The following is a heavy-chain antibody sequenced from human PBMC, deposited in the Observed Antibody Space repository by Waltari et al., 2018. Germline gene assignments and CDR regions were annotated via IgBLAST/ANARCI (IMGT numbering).Heavy chain of an antibody. D-gene: IGHD4-17*01. V-gene: IGHV1-24*01. J-gene: IGHJ3*02. Sequence: QVQLVQSGAEVKKPGASVKVSCKVSGYTLTELSMHWVRQAPGKGLEWMGGFDPEDGETIYAQKFQGRVTMTEDTSTDTAYMELSSLRSEDTAVYYCATDRYGDYRSGVAFDIWGQGTMVTVSS. CDR1: GYTLTELS. CDR3: ATDRYGDYRSGVAFDI. CDR2: FDPEDGET.